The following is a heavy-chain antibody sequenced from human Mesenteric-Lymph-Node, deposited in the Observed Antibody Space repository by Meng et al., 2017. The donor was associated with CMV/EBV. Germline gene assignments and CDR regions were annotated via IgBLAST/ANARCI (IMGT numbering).Heavy chain of an antibody. D-gene: IGHD3-16*01. V-gene: IGHV4-61*01. CDR1: GGSVSSDNYY. CDR2: IYYTGYI. J-gene: IGHJ4*02. CDR3: TRHAYGTDY. Sequence: GSLRLSCTVSGGSVSSDNYYWSWIRQSPEKGLEWIGYIYYTGYIQYNPSLKSRVTISLDASRNQFSLRLTSVTAADTAVYYCTRHAYGTDYWGQGTLVTVSS.